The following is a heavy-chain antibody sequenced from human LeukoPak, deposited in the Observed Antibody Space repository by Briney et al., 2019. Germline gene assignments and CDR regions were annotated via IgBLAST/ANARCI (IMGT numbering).Heavy chain of an antibody. CDR1: AASISSSSHH. V-gene: IGHV4-39*01. D-gene: IGHD3-3*01. Sequence: SETLSLTCTISAASISSSSHHWGWIRQSPGEGLEWIGSIYSGRTIYYSPSLNSRVTISVVTSKDQFILQLNSVTAADTAVYYCVRHDGRGGSTMGAFDSWGQGSLVTVSS. CDR2: IYSGRTI. J-gene: IGHJ5*01. CDR3: VRHDGRGGSTMGAFDS.